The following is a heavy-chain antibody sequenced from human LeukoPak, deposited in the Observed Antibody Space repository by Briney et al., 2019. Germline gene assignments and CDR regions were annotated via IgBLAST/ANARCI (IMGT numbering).Heavy chain of an antibody. CDR3: ARAGYDILTGYPHDAFDI. J-gene: IGHJ3*02. CDR1: GGSISSGGYY. Sequence: SETLSLTCTVSGGSISSGGYYWSWIRQPPGKGLEWIGYIYYSGSTYYNPSLKSRVTISVDTSKNQFSLKLSSVTAADTAVYYCARAGYDILTGYPHDAFDIWGQGTMVTVSS. V-gene: IGHV4-30-4*08. CDR2: IYYSGST. D-gene: IGHD3-9*01.